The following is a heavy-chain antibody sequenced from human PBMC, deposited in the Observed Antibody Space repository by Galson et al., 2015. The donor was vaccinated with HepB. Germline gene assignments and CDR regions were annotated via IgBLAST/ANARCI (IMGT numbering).Heavy chain of an antibody. J-gene: IGHJ3*02. Sequence: ETLSLTCTVSGGSISSSSYYWGWIRQPPGKGLEWIGSIYYSGSTYYNPSLRSRVTISVDTSKNQFSLKLSSVTAADTAVYYCARHGTYCSTTSCSTMSFDIWGQGTMVTVSS. D-gene: IGHD2-2*01. CDR3: ARHGTYCSTTSCSTMSFDI. V-gene: IGHV4-39*01. CDR1: GGSISSSSYY. CDR2: IYYSGST.